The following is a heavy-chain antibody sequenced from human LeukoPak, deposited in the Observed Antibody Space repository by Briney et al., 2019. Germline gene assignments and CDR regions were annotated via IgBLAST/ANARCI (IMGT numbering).Heavy chain of an antibody. CDR2: INPNNGGT. J-gene: IGHJ4*02. CDR3: TRRLGGSSEGYDY. CDR1: GHTFTGYY. Sequence: GASVKVSCKASGHTFTGYYTHWVRQAPGQGLEWMGWINPNNGGTKYTQKFLGRVTMTGDTSINTAYMEVTSLRSDDTAVYYCTRRLGGSSEGYDYWGQGTLVTVSS. V-gene: IGHV1-2*02. D-gene: IGHD1-26*01.